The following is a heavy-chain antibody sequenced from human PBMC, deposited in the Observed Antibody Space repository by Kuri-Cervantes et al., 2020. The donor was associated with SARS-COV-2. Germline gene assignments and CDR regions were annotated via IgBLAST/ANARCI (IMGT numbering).Heavy chain of an antibody. J-gene: IGHJ4*02. CDR1: GGSISSSSYY. CDR2: IYYSGST. CDR3: ASLASQQLGVDY. D-gene: IGHD6-13*01. Sequence: SETLSLTCTVSGGSISSSSYYWGWIRQPPGKGLEWIGSIYYSGSTYYNPSLKSRVTISVDTSKNQFSLKLSPVTAADTAVYYCASLASQQLGVDYWGQGNLVTVSS. V-gene: IGHV4-39*07.